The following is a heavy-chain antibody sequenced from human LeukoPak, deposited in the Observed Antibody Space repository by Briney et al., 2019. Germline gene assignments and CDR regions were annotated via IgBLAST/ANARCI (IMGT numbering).Heavy chain of an antibody. Sequence: GGSLRLSCAASGFTFSSYSMNWVRQAPGKGLEWVAVIWYDGSNKYYADSVKGRFTISRDNSKNTLYLQMNSLRAEDTAVYYCARDSSSALMDVWGKGTTVTVSS. CDR1: GFTFSSYS. D-gene: IGHD6-6*01. CDR2: IWYDGSNK. CDR3: ARDSSSALMDV. V-gene: IGHV3-33*08. J-gene: IGHJ6*03.